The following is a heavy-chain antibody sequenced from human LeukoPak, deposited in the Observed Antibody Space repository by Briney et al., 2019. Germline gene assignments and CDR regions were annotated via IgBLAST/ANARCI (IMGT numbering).Heavy chain of an antibody. V-gene: IGHV1-2*04. J-gene: IGHJ4*02. Sequence: ASVKVSCTASGYTFTGYYMHWVRQAPGQGLEWMGWINPNSGGTNYAQKFQGWVTMTRDTSISTAYMELSRLRSDDTAVYYCARYDSNYANFDYWGQGTLVTVSS. CDR2: INPNSGGT. D-gene: IGHD4-11*01. CDR3: ARYDSNYANFDY. CDR1: GYTFTGYY.